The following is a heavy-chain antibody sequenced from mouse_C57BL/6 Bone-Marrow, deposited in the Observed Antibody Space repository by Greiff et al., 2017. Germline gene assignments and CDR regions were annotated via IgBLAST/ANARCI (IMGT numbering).Heavy chain of an antibody. Sequence: VQLQQSGAELMKPGASVKLSCKATGYTFTGYWIEWVKQRPGHGLEWIGEILPGSGSTNYNEKFKGKATFTADTSSNTAYMQLSSLTTEDSAIYYCASGGYYYGSSYDWFAYWGQGTLVTVSA. J-gene: IGHJ3*01. CDR1: GYTFTGYW. D-gene: IGHD1-1*01. CDR3: ASGGYYYGSSYDWFAY. CDR2: ILPGSGST. V-gene: IGHV1-9*01.